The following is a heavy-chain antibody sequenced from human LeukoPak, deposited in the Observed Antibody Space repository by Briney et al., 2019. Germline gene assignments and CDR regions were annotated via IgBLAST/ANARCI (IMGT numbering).Heavy chain of an antibody. D-gene: IGHD5-12*01. CDR3: ATGGPLVDIVVYGGSNGDYMDV. V-gene: IGHV1-18*01. CDR1: GYTFTTYG. Sequence: ASVKVSCKASGYTFTTYGFSWVRQAPGQGLEWMGWISAYNGNTNYAQKFQGRVTITADESTSTAYMELSSLRSEDTAVYYCATGGPLVDIVVYGGSNGDYMDVWGKGTTVTISS. CDR2: ISAYNGNT. J-gene: IGHJ6*03.